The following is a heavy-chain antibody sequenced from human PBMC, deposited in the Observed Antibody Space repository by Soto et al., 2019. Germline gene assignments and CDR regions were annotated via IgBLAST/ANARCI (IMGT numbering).Heavy chain of an antibody. J-gene: IGHJ4*02. CDR3: AKGGDLVYCCRDCYLATH. V-gene: IGHV1-46*01. CDR1: GYTFTNYY. Sequence: QVQLVHSGAEVKKPGASVKVSCKASGYTFTNYYMHWVRQAPGQGLEWMGVINPSVGTTSYAQKCQGSVTMTRETYTSTVDVELSRLRSEDTALYYCAKGGDLVYCCRDCYLATHWGQGTLVTVSS. CDR2: INPSVGTT. D-gene: IGHD2-21*02.